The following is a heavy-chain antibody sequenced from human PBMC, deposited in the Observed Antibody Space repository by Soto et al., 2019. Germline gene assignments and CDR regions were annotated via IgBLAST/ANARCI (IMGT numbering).Heavy chain of an antibody. CDR2: IIPIFGTT. D-gene: IGHD5-12*01. V-gene: IGHV1-69*06. CDR1: GDIFSGYS. CDR3: ARDLGSGYHPGDY. Sequence: SVKVSCKTSGDIFSGYSISWVRQAPGQGLEWMGGIIPIFGTTNYAQRFHGRDTITADKSTSTVYMELYSLKSEDTAVYYCARDLGSGYHPGDYWRQGTLVTVSS. J-gene: IGHJ4*02.